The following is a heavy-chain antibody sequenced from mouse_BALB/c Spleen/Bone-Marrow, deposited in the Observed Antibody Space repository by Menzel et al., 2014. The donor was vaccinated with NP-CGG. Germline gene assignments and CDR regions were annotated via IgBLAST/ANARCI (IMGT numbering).Heavy chain of an antibody. CDR2: IRNKAFGDTT. D-gene: IGHD4-1*01. V-gene: IGHV7-3*02. Sequence: EVMLVESGGGLVQPGVSLRLSCATSGFTSTDFYMSWVRQPPGKALEWLGFIRNKAFGDTTEYSASVKGRFTISRDNSQSILYLQMNTLRTEDSATYYCATDINFDNDGAGTTDYWGQGTSVTVSS. CDR1: GFTSTDFY. J-gene: IGHJ4*01. CDR3: ATDINFDNDGAGTTDY.